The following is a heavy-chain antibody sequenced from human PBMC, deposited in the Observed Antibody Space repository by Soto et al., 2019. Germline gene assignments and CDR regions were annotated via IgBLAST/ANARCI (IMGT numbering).Heavy chain of an antibody. Sequence: PGGSLSLSCAASGFTFSSYAMSWVRQAPGKGLEWVSAISGSGGSTYYADSVKGRFTISRDNSKNTLYLQMNSLRAEDTAVYYCAKDRRVRYFDWLLFLDPWGQGTLVTVSS. J-gene: IGHJ5*02. CDR1: GFTFSSYA. V-gene: IGHV3-23*01. D-gene: IGHD3-9*01. CDR2: ISGSGGST. CDR3: AKDRRVRYFDWLLFLDP.